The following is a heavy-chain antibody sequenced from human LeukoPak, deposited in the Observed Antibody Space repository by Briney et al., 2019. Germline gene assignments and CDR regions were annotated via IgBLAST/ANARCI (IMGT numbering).Heavy chain of an antibody. CDR1: GGTFSSYA. D-gene: IGHD3-22*01. CDR2: IHTYNGHT. J-gene: IGHJ5*02. CDR3: ARDQYYDSKGWFDP. Sequence: ASVKVSCKASGGTFSSYAITWVRQAPGQGLEWMGWIHTYNGHTNYAQKLQGRVTMTTDTSTSTAYMELRSLRSDDTAVYYCARDQYYDSKGWFDPWGQGTLVTVSS. V-gene: IGHV1-18*01.